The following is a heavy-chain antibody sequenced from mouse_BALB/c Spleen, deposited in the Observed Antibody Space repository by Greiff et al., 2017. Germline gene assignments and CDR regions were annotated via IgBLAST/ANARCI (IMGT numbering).Heavy chain of an antibody. CDR2: LWGDGST. CDR3: AKLYCSSDWYFDV. J-gene: IGHJ1*01. V-gene: IGHV2-3*01. CDR1: GFSLTSYG. Sequence: QVQLKESGPGLVAPSQSLSITCTVSGFSLTSYGVSWVRQPPGKGLEWLGVLWGDGSTNYHSALISRLSISKDNSKSQVFLKLNSLQTDDTATYYWAKLYCSSDWYFDVWGAGTTVTVSS. D-gene: IGHD1-1*01.